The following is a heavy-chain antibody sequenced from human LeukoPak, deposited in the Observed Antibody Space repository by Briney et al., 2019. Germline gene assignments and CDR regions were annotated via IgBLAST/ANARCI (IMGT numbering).Heavy chain of an antibody. V-gene: IGHV1-8*01. Sequence: GASVKLSCKASGYTFTSYDINWVRQATGKGLEWMGWMNPNSGNTGYAQKFQGRVTMTRNTSISTAYMELSSLRSEDTAVYYCAVAATPNYYYYYMDVWGKGTTVTVSS. J-gene: IGHJ6*03. CDR3: AVAATPNYYYYYMDV. CDR1: GYTFTSYD. D-gene: IGHD2-15*01. CDR2: MNPNSGNT.